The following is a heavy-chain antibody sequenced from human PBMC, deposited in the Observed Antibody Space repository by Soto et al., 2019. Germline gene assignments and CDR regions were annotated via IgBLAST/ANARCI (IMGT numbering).Heavy chain of an antibody. CDR1: GFTFSDYY. D-gene: IGHD3-10*01. J-gene: IGHJ3*02. CDR3: ARGRSCLGEASDGFDI. V-gene: IGHV3-11*01. Sequence: GGSLRLSCAASGFTFSDYYMSWIRQAPGKGLEWVSYISSSGSTIYYADSVKGRFTISRDNAKNSLYLQMNSLRAEDTAVYYCARGRSCLGEASDGFDIWGPGTRATVSS. CDR2: ISSSGSTI.